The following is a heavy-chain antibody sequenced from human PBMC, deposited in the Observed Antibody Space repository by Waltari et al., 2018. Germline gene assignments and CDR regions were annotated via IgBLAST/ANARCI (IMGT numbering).Heavy chain of an antibody. CDR3: AKDGSFPGAFDI. J-gene: IGHJ3*02. CDR1: GFNFSSYA. Sequence: EVQLLESGGGLVQPGGSLRLSCAASGFNFSSYAMSWVRQAPGKGLEWVSAISGSGGSTYYADSVKGRFTISRDNSKNTLYLQMNSLRAEDTAVYYCAKDGSFPGAFDIWGQGTMVTVSS. CDR2: ISGSGGST. D-gene: IGHD1-26*01. V-gene: IGHV3-23*01.